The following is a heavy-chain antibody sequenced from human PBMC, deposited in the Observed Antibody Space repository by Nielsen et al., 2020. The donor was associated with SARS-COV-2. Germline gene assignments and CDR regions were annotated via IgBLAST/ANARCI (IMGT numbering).Heavy chain of an antibody. V-gene: IGHV3-53*01. CDR3: ARATGGFSFFYY. J-gene: IGHJ4*02. CDR2: IYSGGYT. D-gene: IGHD3-10*01. Sequence: GDSLKISCAASGFSVSTNFMSWVRQAPGKGLEWVSIIYSGGYTYYADSVEGRFTISRDISNNKVYLQMSNLGAEDTAVYYCARATGGFSFFYYWGQGTLVTVSS. CDR1: GFSVSTNF.